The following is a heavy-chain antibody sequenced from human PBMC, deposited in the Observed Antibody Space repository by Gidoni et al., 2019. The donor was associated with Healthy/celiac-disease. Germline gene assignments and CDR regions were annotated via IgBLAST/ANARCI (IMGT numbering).Heavy chain of an antibody. Sequence: EVQLLESGGGLVQPGGSLRLSCAASGFTFSSYAMSWVRQAPGKELEWVSAISGSGGSTYYADSVKGRFTISRDNSKNTLYLQMNSLRAEDTAVYYCAKDGGYYYDSSGYPSPFDYWGQGTLVTVSS. CDR3: AKDGGYYYDSSGYPSPFDY. V-gene: IGHV3-23*01. D-gene: IGHD3-22*01. J-gene: IGHJ4*02. CDR2: ISGSGGST. CDR1: GFTFSSYA.